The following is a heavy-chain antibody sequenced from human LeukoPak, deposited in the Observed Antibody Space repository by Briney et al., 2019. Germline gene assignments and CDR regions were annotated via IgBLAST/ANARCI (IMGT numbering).Heavy chain of an antibody. CDR1: GDSISRYY. Sequence: SETLSLTCTVSGDSISRYYWSWIRQPPGKGLVWIAFIHYSGSTNYSPSLKSRVTISMDTSRNQFSLRLSSVTAADTAIYYCAKHLVATTPFFDYWGQGTLVTVSS. D-gene: IGHD5-12*01. CDR2: IHYSGST. CDR3: AKHLVATTPFFDY. J-gene: IGHJ4*02. V-gene: IGHV4-59*08.